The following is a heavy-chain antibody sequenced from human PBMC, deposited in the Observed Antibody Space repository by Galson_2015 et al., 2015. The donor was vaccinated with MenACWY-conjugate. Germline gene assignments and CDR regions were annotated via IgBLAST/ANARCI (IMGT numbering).Heavy chain of an antibody. V-gene: IGHV1-69*10. CDR1: GVTFSTDG. CDR3: AREAGHCTSARCNYYYSCMDF. Sequence: SVRVSCKASGVTFSTDGISWVRQAPGKGLEWMAVIFTVVSSSYYAPSVQGRVTITGDSSTSTVYLDMSSLTAADTAVYYCAREAGHCTSARCNYYYSCMDFWGKGTLVTVSS. D-gene: IGHD2-8*02. CDR2: IFTVVSSS. J-gene: IGHJ6*03.